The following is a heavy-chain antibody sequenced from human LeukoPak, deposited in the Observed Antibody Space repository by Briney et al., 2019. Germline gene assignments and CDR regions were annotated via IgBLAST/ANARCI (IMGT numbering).Heavy chain of an antibody. CDR1: GLGFDEYT. J-gene: IGHJ5*02. Sequence: VGSLRLSCAAPGLGFDEYTMHWVRQAPGQGPGWGALLGDAVNPTFYAESVKGRFTISRDNSRNTLYLQMRGLRSEDTAFYYCAKDGHYCTATSCFSSWLDPWGPGTLVTVSS. CDR3: AKDGHYCTATSCFSSWLDP. CDR2: LGDAVNPT. V-gene: IGHV3-43*01. D-gene: IGHD2-8*02.